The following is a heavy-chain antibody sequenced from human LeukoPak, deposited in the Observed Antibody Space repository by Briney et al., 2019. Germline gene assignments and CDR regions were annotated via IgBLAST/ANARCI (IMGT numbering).Heavy chain of an antibody. D-gene: IGHD5-18*01. CDR2: IYYSGST. CDR1: GGSISSSSYY. Sequence: SETLSLTCTVSGGSISSSSYYWGWIRQPPGKGLEWIGSIYYSGSTYYNPSLKSQVTISVDTSKNQFSLKLSSVTAADTAVYYCARLDTSWSWFDPWGQGTLVTVSS. V-gene: IGHV4-39*01. CDR3: ARLDTSWSWFDP. J-gene: IGHJ5*02.